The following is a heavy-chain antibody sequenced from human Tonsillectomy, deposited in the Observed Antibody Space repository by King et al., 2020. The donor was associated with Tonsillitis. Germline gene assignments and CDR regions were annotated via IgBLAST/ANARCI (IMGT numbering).Heavy chain of an antibody. CDR1: GFSLSTSGMC. Sequence: VTLKESGPALVKPTQTLTLTCTFSGFSLSTSGMCVSWIRQPPGKALAWLALIDWDDDKYYSTSLKTRLTISKDTSKNQLVLTMTNMDPVDTATYYCVRINTDFWSGYADYWGRGTLVTVSS. CDR3: VRINTDFWSGYADY. V-gene: IGHV2-70*01. D-gene: IGHD3-3*01. CDR2: IDWDDDK. J-gene: IGHJ4*02.